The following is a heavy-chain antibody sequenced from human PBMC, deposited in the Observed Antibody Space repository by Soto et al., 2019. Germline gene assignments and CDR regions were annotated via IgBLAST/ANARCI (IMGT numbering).Heavy chain of an antibody. J-gene: IGHJ4*02. CDR2: IYYSGST. V-gene: IGHV4-59*01. CDR1: GGSISSYY. Sequence: SATLSLTCTVSGGSISSYYWSWIRQPPGKGLEWIGYIYYSGSTNYNPSLKSRVTISVDTSKNQFSLKLSSVTAADTAVYYCARVIYDFCSGYYLFDYWCQGSLVTVS. D-gene: IGHD3-3*01. CDR3: ARVIYDFCSGYYLFDY.